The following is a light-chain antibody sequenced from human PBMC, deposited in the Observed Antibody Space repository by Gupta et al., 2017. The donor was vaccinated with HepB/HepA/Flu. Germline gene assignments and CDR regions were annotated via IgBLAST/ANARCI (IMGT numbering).Light chain of an antibody. CDR2: ESS. CDR3: QPYSSYSPYT. V-gene: IGKV1-5*03. Sequence: DIHVTPSAPTLPPSVRDSVTITRRARQHVDDRLAWYQQTPGKAPKLLIYESSTLGSGVPSRFSGSGSGTQFTLTISSLQPDDFATYYCQPYSSYSPYTFGRGTKLEIK. CDR1: QHVDDR. J-gene: IGKJ2*01.